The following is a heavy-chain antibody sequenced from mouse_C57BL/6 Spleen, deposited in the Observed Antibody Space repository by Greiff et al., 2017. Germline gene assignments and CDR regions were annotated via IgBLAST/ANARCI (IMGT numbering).Heavy chain of an antibody. CDR3: TRKGIYYDYDGFAY. D-gene: IGHD2-4*01. CDR2: ISSGGDYI. CDR1: GFTFSSYA. J-gene: IGHJ3*01. Sequence: DVMLVESGEGLVKPGGYLKLSCAASGFTFSSYAMSWVRQTPEKRLEWVAYISSGGDYIYYADTVKGRFTISRDNARNTLYLQMSSLKSEDTAMYYCTRKGIYYDYDGFAYGGQWTLVTVSA. V-gene: IGHV5-9-1*02.